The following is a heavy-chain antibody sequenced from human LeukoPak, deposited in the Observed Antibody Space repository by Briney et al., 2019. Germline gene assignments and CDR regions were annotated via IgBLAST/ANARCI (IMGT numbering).Heavy chain of an antibody. Sequence: SETLSLTCTVTGDSMGTYYWSFIQQPAGKGLEWIGRIHTSGTTYYNPSLKSRVTISGDTYKNQFSLKLSSVTAADTAVYYCARDRSGYDHLDYWGQGTLVTISS. CDR3: ARDRSGYDHLDY. CDR1: GDSMGTYY. D-gene: IGHD5-12*01. V-gene: IGHV4-4*07. CDR2: IHTSGTT. J-gene: IGHJ4*02.